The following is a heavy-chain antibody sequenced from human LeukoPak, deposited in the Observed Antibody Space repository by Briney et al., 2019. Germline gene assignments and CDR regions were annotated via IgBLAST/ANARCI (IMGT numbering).Heavy chain of an antibody. CDR2: IYYSGST. V-gene: IGHV4-31*03. CDR1: GGSISSGGYY. CDR3: AREGYYDSSGYNWFDP. J-gene: IGHJ5*02. Sequence: PSETLSLTCTVSGGSISSGGYYWSWIRQHPGKGLEWIGYIYYSGSTYYNPSLKSRVTISVDTSKNQFSLKLSSVTAADTAVYYCAREGYYDSSGYNWFDPWGQGTLVTVSS. D-gene: IGHD3-22*01.